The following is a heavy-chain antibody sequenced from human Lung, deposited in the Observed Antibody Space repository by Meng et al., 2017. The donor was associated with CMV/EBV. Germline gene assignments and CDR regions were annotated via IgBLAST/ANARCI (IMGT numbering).Heavy chain of an antibody. Sequence: LLVIIGSEVKEPGASGAVTCKASGYTFINYAMNWVRQAPGQGLEWMGWINTNTGNPTYAQGFTRRFVFSLDPSFRTAYLQISSLKAEDTAVYYCARVAPSGYRYFDYWGQGTLVTVSS. CDR2: INTNTGNP. CDR3: ARVAPSGYRYFDY. V-gene: IGHV7-4-1*02. J-gene: IGHJ4*02. D-gene: IGHD3-3*01. CDR1: GYTFINYA.